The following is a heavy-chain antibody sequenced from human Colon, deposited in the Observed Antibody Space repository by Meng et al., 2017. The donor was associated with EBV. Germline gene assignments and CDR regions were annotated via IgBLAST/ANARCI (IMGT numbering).Heavy chain of an antibody. J-gene: IGHJ4*02. CDR1: GITVSSRY. Sequence: EVQLVESGGGLVQPGGSLRLSCAVSGITVSSRYMNWVRQAPGRGLEWVSVIYSAAGGSGTYNADSVKGRFTISRDNSKNTLYLQMNSLRAEDTAVYYCARGKTGTNLWGQGTLVTVSS. CDR2: IYSAAGGSGT. D-gene: IGHD1-1*01. CDR3: ARGKTGTNL. V-gene: IGHV3-66*02.